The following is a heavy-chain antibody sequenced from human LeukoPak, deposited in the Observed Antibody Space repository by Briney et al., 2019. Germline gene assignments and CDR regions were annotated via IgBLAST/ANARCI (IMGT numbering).Heavy chain of an antibody. CDR1: GFTFSSYA. D-gene: IGHD1-26*01. CDR3: AKGRIGRPGANLED. V-gene: IGHV3-23*01. Sequence: GGSLRLSCAASGFTFSSYAMSWVRQAPGKGLEWVSAISGSGGSTYYADSVKGRFTISRDNSKNTLYLQMNSLRAEDTAVYYCAKGRIGRPGANLEDWGQGTLVTVSS. CDR2: ISGSGGST. J-gene: IGHJ4*02.